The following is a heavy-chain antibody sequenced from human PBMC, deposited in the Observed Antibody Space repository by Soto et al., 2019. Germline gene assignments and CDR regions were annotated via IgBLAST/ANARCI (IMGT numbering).Heavy chain of an antibody. CDR3: AREDYGDFYAMYDY. CDR2: IYYSGST. D-gene: IGHD4-17*01. CDR1: GGSISSSSYY. Sequence: SETLSLTCTVSGGSISSSSYYWGWIRQPPGTGLEWIGSIYYSGSTDYNPSLKSRVPISVDTSKNQFSLKLSSVTAADTAVYYCAREDYGDFYAMYDYWGQGTRVTVSS. J-gene: IGHJ4*02. V-gene: IGHV4-39*02.